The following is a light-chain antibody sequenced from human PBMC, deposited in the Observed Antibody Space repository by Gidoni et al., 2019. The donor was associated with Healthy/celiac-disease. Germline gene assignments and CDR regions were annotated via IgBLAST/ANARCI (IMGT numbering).Light chain of an antibody. CDR2: DAS. CDR3: QQRSNWPPEIT. Sequence: EIVFTQSPATLSLSPGERAPLSCRASQSVSSYLAWYQQKPGQAPRLLIYDASNRATGIPARFSGSGSGTDFTLTISSLEPEDFAVYYCQQRSNWPPEITFGQGTRLEIK. V-gene: IGKV3-11*01. J-gene: IGKJ5*01. CDR1: QSVSSY.